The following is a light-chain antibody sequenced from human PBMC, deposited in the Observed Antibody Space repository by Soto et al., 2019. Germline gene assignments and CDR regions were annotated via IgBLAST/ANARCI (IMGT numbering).Light chain of an antibody. CDR3: QQYKNWPTYT. CDR2: GAS. J-gene: IGKJ5*01. V-gene: IGKV3D-15*01. CDR1: QNISRS. Sequence: EIVMTQSPVTLSVSPGERATLSCRASQNISRSLAWYQQKPCQAPRLLIYGASGRATGIPDRFSGSGSGTDFTLAISNLEPEDFAVYYCQQYKNWPTYTFGQGTRVEIK.